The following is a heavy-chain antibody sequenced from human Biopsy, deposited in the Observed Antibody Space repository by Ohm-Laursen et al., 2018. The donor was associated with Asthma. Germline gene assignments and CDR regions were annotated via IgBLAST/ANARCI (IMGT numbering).Heavy chain of an antibody. D-gene: IGHD4-17*01. CDR1: GYSLTDLS. Sequence: GASVKVSCKLSGYSLTDLSMHWVRQAPGQGLEWMGGHDHAEGGTVNARRFQGRVTMTEDTSTDTAYMELSSLSSDDTAVYYCASDFPKDYVRYNFQFWGQGTLVTVSS. CDR2: HDHAEGGT. J-gene: IGHJ4*02. V-gene: IGHV1-24*01. CDR3: ASDFPKDYVRYNFQF.